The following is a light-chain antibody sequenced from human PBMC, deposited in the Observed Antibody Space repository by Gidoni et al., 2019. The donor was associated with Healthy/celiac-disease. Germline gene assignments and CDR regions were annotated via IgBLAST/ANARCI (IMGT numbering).Light chain of an antibody. CDR1: QSVLYSSNNKNY. CDR2: GAS. V-gene: IGKV4-1*01. CDR3: QQYYSTPPT. Sequence: IVITHSPDSLAVSLGERATINCKSSQSVLYSSNNKNYLAWYQQKPGQPPKLLIYGASTRESGVPDRFSGSGSGTDFTLTISSLQAEDLAVYYCQQYYSTPPTFGQGTKVEIK. J-gene: IGKJ1*01.